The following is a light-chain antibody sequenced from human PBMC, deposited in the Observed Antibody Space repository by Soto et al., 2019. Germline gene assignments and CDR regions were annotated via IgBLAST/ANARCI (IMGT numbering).Light chain of an antibody. CDR2: EVS. CDR3: SSFTNSSTWV. J-gene: IGLJ3*02. V-gene: IGLV2-14*01. Sequence: QSALTQPASVSGSPGQSITISCTGASSDVGNCNCVSWYQQHPGKAPKLMIYEVSNRPSGVSDRFSGSKAGNTASLTISGLQAEDEADYYCSSFTNSSTWVFGGGTKLTVL. CDR1: SSDVGNCNC.